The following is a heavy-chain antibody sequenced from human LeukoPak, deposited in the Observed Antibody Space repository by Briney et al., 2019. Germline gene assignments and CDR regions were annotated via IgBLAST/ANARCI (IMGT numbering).Heavy chain of an antibody. CDR1: GFTFSSYW. Sequence: PGGSLRLSCAASGFTFSSYWMHWVRQAPGKGLVWVSRINSDGSSTSYADSVKGRFTISRDTSNNTLYLQMNSLRAEDTAVYYCARAGYCTTTTCYYRGIDFWGQGTLVTVSS. V-gene: IGHV3-74*01. J-gene: IGHJ4*02. D-gene: IGHD2-2*01. CDR2: INSDGSST. CDR3: ARAGYCTTTTCYYRGIDF.